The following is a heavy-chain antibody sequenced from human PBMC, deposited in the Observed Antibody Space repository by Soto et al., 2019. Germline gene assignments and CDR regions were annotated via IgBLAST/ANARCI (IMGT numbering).Heavy chain of an antibody. CDR1: GFTFSSYG. V-gene: IGHV3-30*18. CDR3: AKDYDYGDYGRYFQH. Sequence: QVQLVESGGGEVQPGRSLRLSCAASGFTFSSYGMHWVRQAPGKGLEWVAVISYDGSNKYYADSVKGRFTISRDNSKNTLYLQMNSLRAEDTAVYYCAKDYDYGDYGRYFQHWGQGTLVTVSS. J-gene: IGHJ1*01. D-gene: IGHD4-17*01. CDR2: ISYDGSNK.